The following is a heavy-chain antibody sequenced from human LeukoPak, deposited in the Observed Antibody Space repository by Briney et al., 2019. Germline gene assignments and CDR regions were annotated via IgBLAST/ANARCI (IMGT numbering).Heavy chain of an antibody. CDR2: IYSGGNT. Sequence: GGSLRLSCAASGFTVSSNYMSWVRQAPGKGLEWVSVIYSGGNTYYADSVKGRSTISRDNSKNTLYLQMNSLRAEDTAVYYCARAVSSGYDPFDYWGQGTLVTVSS. J-gene: IGHJ4*02. V-gene: IGHV3-53*01. CDR3: ARAVSSGYDPFDY. CDR1: GFTVSSNY. D-gene: IGHD3-22*01.